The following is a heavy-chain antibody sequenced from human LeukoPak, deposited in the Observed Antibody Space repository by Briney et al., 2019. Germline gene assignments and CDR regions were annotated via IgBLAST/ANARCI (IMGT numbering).Heavy chain of an antibody. CDR3: ARVGYSSSWSLSYFDY. CDR1: GFTFSSYA. V-gene: IGHV3-21*01. Sequence: GGSLRLSCAASGFTFSSYAMKWVRQAPGKGLEWVSSITESGSYQYYADSVKGRFTISRDNAKNSLYLQMNSLRAEDTAVYYCARVGYSSSWSLSYFDYWGQGTLVTVSS. D-gene: IGHD6-13*01. CDR2: ITESGSYQ. J-gene: IGHJ4*02.